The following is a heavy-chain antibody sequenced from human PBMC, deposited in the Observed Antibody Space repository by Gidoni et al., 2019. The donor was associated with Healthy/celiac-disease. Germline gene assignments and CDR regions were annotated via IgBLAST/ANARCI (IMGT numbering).Heavy chain of an antibody. CDR3: ATSSYSITYYYYYGMDV. CDR1: GFTFSSYA. Sequence: QVQLVESGGGVVQPGRSLRLSCAASGFTFSSYAMHWVRQAPGKGLEWVSVISYDGSNKYYADSVKGRFTISRDNSKNTLYLQMNSLRAEDTAVYYCATSSYSITYYYYYGMDVWGQGTTVTVSS. CDR2: ISYDGSNK. D-gene: IGHD4-4*01. V-gene: IGHV3-30-3*01. J-gene: IGHJ6*02.